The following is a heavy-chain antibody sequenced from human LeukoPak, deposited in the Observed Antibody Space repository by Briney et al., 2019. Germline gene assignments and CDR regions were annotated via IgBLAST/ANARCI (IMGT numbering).Heavy chain of an antibody. CDR1: GFTFSSYG. J-gene: IGHJ4*02. V-gene: IGHV3-30*18. Sequence: PGGSLRLSCAASGFTFSSYGMHWVRQAPGKGLEWVAVISYDGSNKYYADSVKGRFTISRDNSKNTLYLQMNSLRAEDTAVYYCAKLCSTSCYGSGSLIDYWGQGTLVTVSS. CDR3: AKLCSTSCYGSGSLIDY. CDR2: ISYDGSNK. D-gene: IGHD2-2*01.